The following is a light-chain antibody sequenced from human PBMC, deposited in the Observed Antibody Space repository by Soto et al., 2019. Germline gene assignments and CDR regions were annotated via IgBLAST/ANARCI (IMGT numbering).Light chain of an antibody. Sequence: EIVLTQSPATLSLSPGERATLSCGASRSVSSYLAWYQQKPGQAPRLLIYDASYRATGIPARFSGSGSGTDLTLPISRLEPEDFAGYYCQHRSAWPPRLTFGGGTKVEIK. CDR2: DAS. J-gene: IGKJ4*01. V-gene: IGKV3-11*01. CDR1: RSVSSY. CDR3: QHRSAWPPRLT.